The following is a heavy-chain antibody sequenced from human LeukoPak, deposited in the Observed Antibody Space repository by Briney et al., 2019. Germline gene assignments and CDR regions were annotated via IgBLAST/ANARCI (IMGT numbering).Heavy chain of an antibody. J-gene: IGHJ4*02. V-gene: IGHV4-39*07. CDR2: IYYSGST. CDR1: GGSISSSSYY. CDR3: ARAKVREDYVWGSYPHTFDY. D-gene: IGHD3-16*01. Sequence: SETLSLTCTVSGGSISSSSYYWGWIRQPPGKGLEWIGSIYYSGSTYYNPSLKSRVTISVDTSKNQFSLKLSSVTAADTAVYYCARAKVREDYVWGSYPHTFDYWGQGTLVTVSS.